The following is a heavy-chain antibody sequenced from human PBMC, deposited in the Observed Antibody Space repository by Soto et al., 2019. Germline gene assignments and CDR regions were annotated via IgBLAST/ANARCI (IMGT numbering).Heavy chain of an antibody. Sequence: QVQLVQSGAEVKTPGSSVKVSCKASGGTFNNNAINWVRQAPGQGLEWMGGFIPMFDITDYAQKFQGRVTITADESTGTTYLELHSLRSEDTAVYYCARVDSSIFEGGEWLDPWGQGTLVTVSS. V-gene: IGHV1-69*01. D-gene: IGHD5-18*01. CDR1: GGTFNNNA. CDR2: FIPMFDIT. CDR3: ARVDSSIFEGGEWLDP. J-gene: IGHJ5*02.